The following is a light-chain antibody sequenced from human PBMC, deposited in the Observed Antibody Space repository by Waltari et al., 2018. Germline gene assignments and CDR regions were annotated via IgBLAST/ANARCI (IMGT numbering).Light chain of an antibody. CDR2: GAS. V-gene: IGKV3-20*01. CDR3: QQYSTSPRYT. CDR1: QSVSNNY. J-gene: IGKJ2*01. Sequence: EIVLTQSPGTLSLSPGDRATLYCRASQSVSNNYLAWYQQKPGRAPRLLIFGASSRATGIPDRFSGSASGTDFTLTISRLEPEDFAVYYCQQYSTSPRYTFGQGTKLEIK.